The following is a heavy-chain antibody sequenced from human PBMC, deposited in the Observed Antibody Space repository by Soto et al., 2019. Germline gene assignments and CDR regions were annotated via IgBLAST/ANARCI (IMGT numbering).Heavy chain of an antibody. CDR3: ARDRPPDY. V-gene: IGHV1-2*02. Sequence: ASVKVSCKASGFTFTAYYVHWVRQAPGQGLEWMGWINPNTGGTNYAQQFEGRVTMTRDTSISTAYMQLNGLRSDDTAVYFCARDRPPDYWGQGTLVTVSS. J-gene: IGHJ4*02. CDR1: GFTFTAYY. CDR2: INPNTGGT.